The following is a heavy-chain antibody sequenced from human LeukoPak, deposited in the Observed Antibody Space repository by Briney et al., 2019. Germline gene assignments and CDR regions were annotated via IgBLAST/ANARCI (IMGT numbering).Heavy chain of an antibody. V-gene: IGHV1-2*02. CDR3: ASNKLPRAFDI. Sequence: ASVKVSCKASGYTFTSYGISWVRQAPGQGLEWMGWINPNSGGTDYAQKFQGRVTMTRDTSISTAYMELSRLRSDDTAVYYCASNKLPRAFDIWGQGTMVTVSS. J-gene: IGHJ3*02. CDR2: INPNSGGT. D-gene: IGHD5-24*01. CDR1: GYTFTSYG.